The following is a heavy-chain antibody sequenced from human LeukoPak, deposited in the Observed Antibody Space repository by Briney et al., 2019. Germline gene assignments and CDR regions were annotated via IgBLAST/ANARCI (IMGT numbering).Heavy chain of an antibody. CDR2: ISYDGSNK. V-gene: IGHV3-30*18. Sequence: GGSLRLSCAASGFTFSSYGMHWVRQAPGKGLEWVAVISYDGSNKYYADSVKGRFTISRDNSKNTLYLQMNSLRAEDTAVYYCAKVDRDPPYYYHGMDVWGQGTTVTVSS. J-gene: IGHJ6*02. CDR3: AKVDRDPPYYYHGMDV. CDR1: GFTFSSYG. D-gene: IGHD3-22*01.